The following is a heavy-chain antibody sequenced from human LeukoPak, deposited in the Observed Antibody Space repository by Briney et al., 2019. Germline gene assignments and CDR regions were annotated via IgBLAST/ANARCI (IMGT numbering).Heavy chain of an antibody. CDR2: ISSSSYI. CDR3: ARDDLLHRNWFDP. V-gene: IGHV3-21*01. CDR1: GFTFSSYE. D-gene: IGHD3-22*01. J-gene: IGHJ5*02. Sequence: GGSLRLSCAASGFTFSSYEMNWVRQAPGKGLEWVSSISSSSYIYYVDSVKGRFTISRDYAKNSLYLQMNSLRAEDTAVYYCARDDLLHRNWFDPWGQGTLVTVSS.